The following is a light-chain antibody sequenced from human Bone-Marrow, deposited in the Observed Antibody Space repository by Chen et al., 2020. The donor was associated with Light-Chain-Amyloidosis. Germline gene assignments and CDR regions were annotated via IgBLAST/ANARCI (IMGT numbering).Light chain of an antibody. CDR2: EVT. Sequence: QSALTPPPSASGSPGQSVTVPCTGTSSDVGRYNYVSWYQQLPGKAPQLMIYEVTKRPSGVTDRFDGSKSGNTASLTVSGLRADDEADYFCSSYAGTNNWVFGGGTKVTVL. V-gene: IGLV2-8*01. CDR1: SSDVGRYNY. CDR3: SSYAGTNNWV. J-gene: IGLJ3*02.